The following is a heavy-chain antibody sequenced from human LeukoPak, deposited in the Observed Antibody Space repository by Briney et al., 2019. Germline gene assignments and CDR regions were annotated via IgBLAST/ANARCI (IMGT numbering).Heavy chain of an antibody. CDR1: GFTFRSYW. J-gene: IGHJ4*02. CDR3: ARFTTTVVTPFDY. D-gene: IGHD4-23*01. V-gene: IGHV3-7*01. Sequence: GGSLRLSCAASGFTFRSYWMSWVRQAPGKGLEWVANIKQDGSEKYYVDSVKGRFTISRDNAKNSLYLQMNSLRAEDTAVYYCARFTTTVVTPFDYWGQGTLVTVSS. CDR2: IKQDGSEK.